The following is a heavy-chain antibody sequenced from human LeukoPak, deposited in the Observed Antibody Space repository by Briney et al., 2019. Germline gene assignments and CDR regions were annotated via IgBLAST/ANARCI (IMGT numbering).Heavy chain of an antibody. CDR2: INHSGST. J-gene: IGHJ5*02. CDR3: ARVWRFGDYGGNWFDP. CDR1: GGSFSGYY. Sequence: SETLSLTCAVYGGSFSGYYWSWIRQPPGKGLEWIGEINHSGSTNYNPSLKSRVTISVDTSKNQFSLKLSSVTAADTAVYYCARVWRFGDYGGNWFDPWGQGTLVTVPS. V-gene: IGHV4-34*01. D-gene: IGHD4-17*01.